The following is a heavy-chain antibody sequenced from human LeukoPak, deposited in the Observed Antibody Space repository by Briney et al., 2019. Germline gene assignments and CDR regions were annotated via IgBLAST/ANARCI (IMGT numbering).Heavy chain of an antibody. J-gene: IGHJ3*02. CDR1: GFTFSSYS. Sequence: GGSLRLSCAASGFTFSSYSMNWVRQAPGKGLEWVSYIRRGSSTTYYADSVKGRFTISRDNANNSLYLQLNSLRAEDTAVYYCARVLYYYDSSGYYLPSAAAFDIWGQGTMVTVSS. V-gene: IGHV3-48*04. D-gene: IGHD3-22*01. CDR3: ARVLYYYDSSGYYLPSAAAFDI. CDR2: IRRGSSTT.